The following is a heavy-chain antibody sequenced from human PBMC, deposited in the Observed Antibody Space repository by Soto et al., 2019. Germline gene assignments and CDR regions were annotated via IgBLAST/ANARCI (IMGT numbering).Heavy chain of an antibody. D-gene: IGHD3-3*01. CDR3: ARDKRDLRFLEWSYYFDY. J-gene: IGHJ4*02. CDR2: ISYDGSNK. CDR1: GFTFSGFA. V-gene: IGHV3-30-3*01. Sequence: GGSLGLSGPAYGFTFSGFAMQWVRQAPGKGLEWVAVISYDGSNKYYADSVKGRFTISRDNSKNTLYLQLNSLRAEDTAVYYCARDKRDLRFLEWSYYFDYWGQGTLVTVSS.